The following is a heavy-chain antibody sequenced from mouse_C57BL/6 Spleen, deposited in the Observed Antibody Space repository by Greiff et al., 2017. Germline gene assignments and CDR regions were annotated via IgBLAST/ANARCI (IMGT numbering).Heavy chain of an antibody. CDR3: ARWDYSWYFDV. D-gene: IGHD1-1*01. V-gene: IGHV1-18*01. Sequence: VQLQQSGPELVKPGASVTIPCKASGYTFTDYNMDWVKQSHGKSLEWIGDINPNNGGTIYNQKFKGKATLTVDKSSSTAYMELRSLTSEDTAVYYCARWDYSWYFDVWGTGTTVTVSS. CDR1: GYTFTDYN. CDR2: INPNNGGT. J-gene: IGHJ1*03.